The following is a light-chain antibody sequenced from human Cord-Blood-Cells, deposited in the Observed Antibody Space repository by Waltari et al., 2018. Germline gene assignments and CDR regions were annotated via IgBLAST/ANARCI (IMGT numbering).Light chain of an antibody. Sequence: EIVLTQSPSTLSLSPGERATLSCRASQSVSSYLAWYQQKPGQPPRVLIYDASNRATGIPARFSGSGSGTDFTLTISSLEPEDFAVYYCQQRSNWPPLTFGGGTKVEIK. CDR2: DAS. J-gene: IGKJ4*01. CDR1: QSVSSY. V-gene: IGKV3-11*01. CDR3: QQRSNWPPLT.